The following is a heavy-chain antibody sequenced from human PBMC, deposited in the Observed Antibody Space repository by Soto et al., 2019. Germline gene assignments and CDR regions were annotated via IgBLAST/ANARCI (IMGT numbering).Heavy chain of an antibody. V-gene: IGHV3-23*01. CDR3: AKDLRDIVATTTPDAFDI. CDR1: GFTFSSYA. CDR2: ISGSGGST. Sequence: GGSLRLSCAASGFTFSSYAMSWVRQAPGKGLEWVSAISGSGGSTYYADSVKGRFTISRDNPKNTLYLQMNSLRAEDTAVYYCAKDLRDIVATTTPDAFDIWGQGTMVTVSS. D-gene: IGHD5-12*01. J-gene: IGHJ3*02.